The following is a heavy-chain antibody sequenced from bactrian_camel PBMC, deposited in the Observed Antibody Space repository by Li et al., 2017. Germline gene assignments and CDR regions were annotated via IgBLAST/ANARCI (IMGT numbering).Heavy chain of an antibody. Sequence: HVQLVESGGGSVQSGGSLRLSCAASGVTYSDYCLGRFRQSPGKEREGVAGIDSDGYTDYADSVKGRSTISQDNAKNTLYLQLNSLKSDDTALYYCVAGSDFGYWG. CDR3: VAGSDFGY. CDR1: GVTYSDYC. CDR2: IDSDGYT. J-gene: IGHJ6*01. V-gene: IGHV3S6*01.